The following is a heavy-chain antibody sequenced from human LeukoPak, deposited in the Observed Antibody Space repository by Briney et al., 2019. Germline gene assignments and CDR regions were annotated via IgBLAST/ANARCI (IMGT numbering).Heavy chain of an antibody. V-gene: IGHV1-69*05. J-gene: IGHJ1*01. D-gene: IGHD4-23*01. Sequence: GASVKVSCKASGGTFSSYAISWVRQAPGQGLEWMGGIIPIFGTANYAQKFQGRVTITTDESTSTAYMELSSLRSEDTAVYYCVRGSSAVVTPTEYFQHWGQGTLVAVSP. CDR1: GGTFSSYA. CDR3: VRGSSAVVTPTEYFQH. CDR2: IIPIFGTA.